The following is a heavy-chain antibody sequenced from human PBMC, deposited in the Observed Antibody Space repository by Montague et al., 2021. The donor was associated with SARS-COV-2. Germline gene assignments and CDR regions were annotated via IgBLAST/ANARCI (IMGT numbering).Heavy chain of an antibody. D-gene: IGHD3-10*01. CDR3: ARVLDYYGSGSYPLYYYYGMDI. V-gene: IGHV3-30*04. J-gene: IGHJ6*02. CDR1: GFPFSSYA. CDR2: ISYDGSNK. Sequence: SLRLSCAASGFPFSSYAMHWVRPAPGKGLEWVAVISYDGSNKYYADSVKGRFTISRDNSKNTLYLQMNSLRAEDTAVYYCARVLDYYGSGSYPLYYYYGMDIWGQGTTVTGSS.